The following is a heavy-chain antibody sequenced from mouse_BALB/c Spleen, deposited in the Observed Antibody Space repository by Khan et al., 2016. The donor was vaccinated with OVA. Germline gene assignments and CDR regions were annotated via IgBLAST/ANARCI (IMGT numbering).Heavy chain of an antibody. V-gene: IGHV1S136*01. J-gene: IGHJ3*01. CDR3: SLVGSDYGSFAY. Sequence: EVQLQQSGPELVKPGASVKMSCKASGYTFTSYVMHWVKQKPGLGLEWIGYIYPFNDDTKYNEKFKGKATLTSDKSSSTAYMELSSLTPEDSAVYYCSLVGSDYGSFAYWGQGTLVTVSA. CDR2: IYPFNDDT. D-gene: IGHD2-13*01. CDR1: GYTFTSYV.